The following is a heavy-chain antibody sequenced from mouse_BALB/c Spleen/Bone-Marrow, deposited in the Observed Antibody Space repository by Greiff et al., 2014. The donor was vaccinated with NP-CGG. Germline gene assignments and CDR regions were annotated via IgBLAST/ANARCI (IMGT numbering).Heavy chain of an antibody. CDR3: ARYYYGSSYFDY. CDR1: GFNIKDTY. D-gene: IGHD1-1*01. V-gene: IGHV14-3*02. CDR2: IDPANGNT. Sequence: EVQLQLSGAELVKPGASVKLSCTASGFNIKDTYMHWVKQRPEQGLEWIGRIDPANGNTKYDPKFQGKATITADTSSNTAYLRLSSLTSEDTAVYYCARYYYGSSYFDYWGQGTTLTVSS. J-gene: IGHJ2*01.